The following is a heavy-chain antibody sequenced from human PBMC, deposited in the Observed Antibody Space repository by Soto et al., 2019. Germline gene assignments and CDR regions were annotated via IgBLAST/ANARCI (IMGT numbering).Heavy chain of an antibody. Sequence: GGSLRLSCAASGFTFSSYGMHWVRQAPGKGLEWVAVIWYDGSNKYYADSVKGRFTISRDNSKNTLYLQMNSLRAEDTAVYYCARGIAAAGGSLWGQGTLGTVSS. V-gene: IGHV3-33*08. CDR2: IWYDGSNK. D-gene: IGHD6-13*01. CDR3: ARGIAAAGGSL. CDR1: GFTFSSYG. J-gene: IGHJ4*02.